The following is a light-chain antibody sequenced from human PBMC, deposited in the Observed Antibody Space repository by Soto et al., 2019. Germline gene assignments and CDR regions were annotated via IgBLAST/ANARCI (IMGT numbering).Light chain of an antibody. CDR3: QQYGASPWT. CDR1: QGLSSN. J-gene: IGKJ1*01. Sequence: EIVMTQSPATLSVSPGERVTLSCRASQGLSSNLAWYQQKPGQAPRLLIYGASTRATGIPARFSGSGSGTEFSLIIGRLEPEDFAVYICQQYGASPWTFGQGTKVEIK. V-gene: IGKV3-15*01. CDR2: GAS.